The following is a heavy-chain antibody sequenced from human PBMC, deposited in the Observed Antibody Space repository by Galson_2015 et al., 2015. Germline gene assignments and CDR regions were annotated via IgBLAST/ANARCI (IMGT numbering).Heavy chain of an antibody. CDR1: GFTVGSNY. CDR2: INRDGSI. Sequence: SLRLSCAASGFTVGSNYMNWVRQAPGKGLEWVSVINRDGSIYYADSVKGRFTISRDYSRNTLYLQMNSLRAEDTAVYYCARDRGDGGFFDYWGQGTTVTVSS. D-gene: IGHD4-17*01. V-gene: IGHV3-53*01. J-gene: IGHJ4*03. CDR3: ARDRGDGGFFDY.